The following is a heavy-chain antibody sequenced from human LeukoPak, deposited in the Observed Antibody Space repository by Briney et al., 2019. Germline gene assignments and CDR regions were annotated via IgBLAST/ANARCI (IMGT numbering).Heavy chain of an antibody. CDR2: IYYSGST. V-gene: IGHV4-39*01. D-gene: IGHD6-19*01. CDR1: GGSISSSSYY. CDR3: ARRGIAVAASRFDP. J-gene: IGHJ5*02. Sequence: SETLSLTCTVSGGSISSSSYYWGWIRQPPGKGLEWIGSIYYSGSTYYNPSLKSRVTISVDTSKNQFSLKLSSVAAADTAVYYCARRGIAVAASRFDPWGQGTLVTVSS.